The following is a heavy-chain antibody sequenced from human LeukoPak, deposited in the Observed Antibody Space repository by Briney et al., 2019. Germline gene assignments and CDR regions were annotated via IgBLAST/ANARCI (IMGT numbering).Heavy chain of an antibody. V-gene: IGHV3-66*01. D-gene: IGHD3-22*01. Sequence: GGSLRLSCAASGFTVSSNYMSWVRQAPGKGLEWVSVIYSGGSTYYADSVKGRFTISRDNSKNTLYLQMNSLRAEDTAVYYCATSMIVVVISHDAFDIWGQGTMVTVSS. CDR1: GFTVSSNY. CDR2: IYSGGST. J-gene: IGHJ3*02. CDR3: ATSMIVVVISHDAFDI.